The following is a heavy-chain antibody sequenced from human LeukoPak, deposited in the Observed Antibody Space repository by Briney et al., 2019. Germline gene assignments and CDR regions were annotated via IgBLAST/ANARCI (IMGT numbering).Heavy chain of an antibody. J-gene: IGHJ6*02. CDR1: GYTFTSYA. Sequence: ASVKVSCKASGYTFTSYAMSWVRQAPGQGLEWMGWINTNTGKPTYAQGFTGRFVFSLDTSVSTAYLQISSLKAEDTAVYYCARDKTVVPAAMGYYGMDVWGQGTTVTVSS. D-gene: IGHD2-2*01. CDR3: ARDKTVVPAAMGYYGMDV. CDR2: INTNTGKP. V-gene: IGHV7-4-1*02.